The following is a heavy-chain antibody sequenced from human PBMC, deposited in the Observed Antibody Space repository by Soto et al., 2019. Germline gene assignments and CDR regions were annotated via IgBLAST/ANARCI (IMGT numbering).Heavy chain of an antibody. D-gene: IGHD3-3*01. V-gene: IGHV3-23*01. CDR2: LSGSGGVT. CDR3: AEMHRSREWLLSFDAFDI. J-gene: IGHJ3*02. CDR1: GFTFSSYA. Sequence: GGSLRLSCAASGFTFSSYAMNWVRQAPGKGLEWVSVLSGSGGVTYHADSVKGRFTISRDNSKNTVFLQMNSLRAEDTAVYYCAEMHRSREWLLSFDAFDIWGQGTMVTVSS.